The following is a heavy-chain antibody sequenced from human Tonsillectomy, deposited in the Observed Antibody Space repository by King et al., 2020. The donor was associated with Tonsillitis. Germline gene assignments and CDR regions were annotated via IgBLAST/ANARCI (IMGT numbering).Heavy chain of an antibody. CDR2: ISAYNGNT. CDR3: ARDCSSTSCTPFGYFDL. D-gene: IGHD2-2*01. J-gene: IGHJ2*01. CDR1: GYTFTSYG. Sequence: VQLVESGAEVKKPGASVKVSCKASGYTFTSYGISWVRQAPGQGLEWMGWISAYNGNTNYAQKLQGRVTMTTDTSTSTAYMELRSLRSDDTAVYYCARDCSSTSCTPFGYFDLWGRGTLVTVSS. V-gene: IGHV1-18*01.